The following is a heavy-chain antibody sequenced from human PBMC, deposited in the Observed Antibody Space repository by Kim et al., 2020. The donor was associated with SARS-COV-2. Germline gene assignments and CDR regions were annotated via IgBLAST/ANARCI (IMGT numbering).Heavy chain of an antibody. J-gene: IGHJ6*02. V-gene: IGHV7-4-1*02. Sequence: ASVKVSCKASGYTFTSYAMNWVRQAPGQGLEWMGWINTNTGNPTYAQGFTGRFVFSLDTSVSTAYLQISSLKSGDTAVYYCARVWRSSWYSGDYGMDVWGQGTTVTVSS. CDR2: INTNTGNP. CDR1: GYTFTSYA. D-gene: IGHD6-13*01. CDR3: ARVWRSSWYSGDYGMDV.